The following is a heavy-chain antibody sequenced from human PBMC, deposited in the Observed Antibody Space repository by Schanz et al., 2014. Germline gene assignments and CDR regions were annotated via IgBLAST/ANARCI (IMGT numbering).Heavy chain of an antibody. Sequence: EVQLVESGGGLVKPGGSLRLSCVASGFTFSSHSMNWVRQAPGQGLEWLSYISGSGNTIYYADSVKGRFTISRDNAKNPLSLPLDRLRDENPAVYYCARRYSGRYCFDYWGQGTLVAVSS. J-gene: IGHJ4*02. CDR2: ISGSGNTI. D-gene: IGHD1-26*01. CDR1: GFTFSSHS. V-gene: IGHV3-48*02. CDR3: ARRYSGRYCFDY.